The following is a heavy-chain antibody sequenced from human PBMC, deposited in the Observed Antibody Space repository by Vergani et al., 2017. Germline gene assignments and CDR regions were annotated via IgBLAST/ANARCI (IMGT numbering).Heavy chain of an antibody. Sequence: QVQLVQSGAAVKKPGASAKVSCTASGYIFKNNYMHWLRLAPGQGFQWMGVVNFVTGAATSPQKLEGRITMTRDTSTATFYMDLSSLKYEDTAIYYCARSIGYCTSGSCRPYYFDLWGQGTLVTVSS. CDR2: VNFVTGAA. CDR1: GYIFKNNY. CDR3: ARSIGYCTSGSCRPYYFDL. D-gene: IGHD2-15*01. V-gene: IGHV1-46*02. J-gene: IGHJ4*02.